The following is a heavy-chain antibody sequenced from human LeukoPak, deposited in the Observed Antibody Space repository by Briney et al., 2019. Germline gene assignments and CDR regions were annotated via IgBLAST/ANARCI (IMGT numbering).Heavy chain of an antibody. V-gene: IGHV3-48*01. CDR2: ISRSSSTT. CDR1: GFIFSSYS. Sequence: GGSLRLSCVASGFIFSSYSMNWVRQAPGKGLEWISYISRSSSTTYYADSVKGRFTISRDNAKNSLYLQMNSLRAEDTAVYYCAKGWTEYYYDSSGPWAYWGQGTLVTVSS. CDR3: AKGWTEYYYDSSGPWAY. D-gene: IGHD3-22*01. J-gene: IGHJ4*02.